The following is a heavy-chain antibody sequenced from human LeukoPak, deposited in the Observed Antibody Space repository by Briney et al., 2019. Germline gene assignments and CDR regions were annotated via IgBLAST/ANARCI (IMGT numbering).Heavy chain of an antibody. D-gene: IGHD3-22*01. J-gene: IGHJ4*02. CDR2: ISAYNGNT. Sequence: ASVKVSCKASGYTFTSYGISWVRQAPGQGLEWMGWISAYNGNTNYAQKLQGRVTMTTDTSTSTAYMELRSLRSDGTAVYYCARHGWYDSSANYFDYWGQGTLVTVSS. V-gene: IGHV1-18*01. CDR1: GYTFTSYG. CDR3: ARHGWYDSSANYFDY.